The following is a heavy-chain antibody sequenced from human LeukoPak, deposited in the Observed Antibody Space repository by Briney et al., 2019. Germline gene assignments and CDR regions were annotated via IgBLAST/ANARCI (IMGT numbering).Heavy chain of an antibody. J-gene: IGHJ4*02. V-gene: IGHV3-30*02. CDR3: AKNWQQLVHQPFDY. Sequence: GGSLRLSCAASGFTFSSYGMHWVRQAPGKGLEWVAVIWYDGSNKYYADSVKGRFTISRDNSKNTLYLQMNSLRAEDTAVYYCAKNWQQLVHQPFDYWGQGTLVTVSS. CDR2: IWYDGSNK. D-gene: IGHD6-13*01. CDR1: GFTFSSYG.